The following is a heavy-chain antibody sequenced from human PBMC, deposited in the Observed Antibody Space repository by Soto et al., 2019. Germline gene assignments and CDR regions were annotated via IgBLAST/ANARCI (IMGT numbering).Heavy chain of an antibody. V-gene: IGHV3-33*08. CDR2: IWYDGSNK. D-gene: IGHD6-6*01. J-gene: IGHJ6*02. Sequence: GGSLRLSCAASGLTFSSYGMHWVRQAPGKGLEWVAVIWYDGSNKYYADSVKGRFTISRDNSKNTLYLQMNSLRAEDTAVYYCAREGYSSLGKHYYYGMDVWGQGTTVTVSS. CDR1: GLTFSSYG. CDR3: AREGYSSLGKHYYYGMDV.